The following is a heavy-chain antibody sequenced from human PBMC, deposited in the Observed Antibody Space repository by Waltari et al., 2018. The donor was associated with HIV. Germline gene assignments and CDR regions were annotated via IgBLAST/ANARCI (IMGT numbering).Heavy chain of an antibody. CDR3: ATSRTFDY. Sequence: EVQLVESGGGLVQPGGSLRLSCAASGFTFSSYWMHWVRQVPGKGLIWVSSINSDGSSTSYADSVKCRFTISRDNAKNTLYLQMNSLRAEDTAVYYCATSRTFDYWGQGTLVTVSS. J-gene: IGHJ4*02. CDR1: GFTFSSYW. CDR2: INSDGSST. V-gene: IGHV3-74*01.